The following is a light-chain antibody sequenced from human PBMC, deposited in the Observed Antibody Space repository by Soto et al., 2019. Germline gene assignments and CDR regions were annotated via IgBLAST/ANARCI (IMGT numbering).Light chain of an antibody. Sequence: ESMLTQSPGTLSLSPGERATLSCRASQSVSTRYLAWYQQKPGQAPRLLIYGASIRATGIPDRFSGSGSGXDXXXXXSXXXPXDXAVYYCHQXGSSPPAFTFGQGTKLEI. CDR2: GAS. V-gene: IGKV3-20*01. CDR3: HQXGSSPPAFT. J-gene: IGKJ2*01. CDR1: QSVSTRY.